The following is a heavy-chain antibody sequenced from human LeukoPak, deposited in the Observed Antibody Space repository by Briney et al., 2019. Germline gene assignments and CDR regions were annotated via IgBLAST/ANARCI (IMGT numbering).Heavy chain of an antibody. CDR1: GFTFSDYY. J-gene: IGHJ5*02. Sequence: GGSLRLSCAASGFTFSDYYMSRIRQAPGKGLEWVSYISSSGSTIYYADSVKGRFTISRDNAKNSLYLQMNSLRAEDTAVYYCARGPHYDSSGYYYGWFDPWGQGTLVTVSS. D-gene: IGHD3-22*01. CDR3: ARGPHYDSSGYYYGWFDP. V-gene: IGHV3-11*01. CDR2: ISSSGSTI.